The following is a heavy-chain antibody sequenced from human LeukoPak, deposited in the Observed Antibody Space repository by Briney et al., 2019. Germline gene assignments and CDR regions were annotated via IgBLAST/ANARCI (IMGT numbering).Heavy chain of an antibody. V-gene: IGHV4-34*01. Sequence: SETLSLTCAVYGGSFSGYYWSWIRQPPGKGLEWIGEINHSGSTNYNPSLKSRVTISVDTSKNQFSLKLSSVTAADTAVYYCARHAGGIYDFWSGYSKRTFDYWGQGTLVTVSS. D-gene: IGHD3-3*01. CDR2: INHSGST. J-gene: IGHJ4*02. CDR3: ARHAGGIYDFWSGYSKRTFDY. CDR1: GGSFSGYY.